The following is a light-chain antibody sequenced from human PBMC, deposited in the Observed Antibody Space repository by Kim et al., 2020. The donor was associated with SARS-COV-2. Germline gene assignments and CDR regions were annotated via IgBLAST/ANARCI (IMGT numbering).Light chain of an antibody. Sequence: SYELTQPPSVSVSPGQTASITCSGDKLGNKYSYWYQQKAGQSPVLVIYHDTLRPSGIPERFSGSNSGNTATLTISGTQAMDEADYYCQAWDSRTVLFGGGTQLTVL. V-gene: IGLV3-1*01. CDR1: KLGNKY. CDR2: HDT. J-gene: IGLJ2*01. CDR3: QAWDSRTVL.